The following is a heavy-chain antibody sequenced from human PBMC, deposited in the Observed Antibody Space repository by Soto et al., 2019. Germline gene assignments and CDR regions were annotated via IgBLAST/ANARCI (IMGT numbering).Heavy chain of an antibody. V-gene: IGHV3-7*01. CDR1: GFTFSSYW. D-gene: IGHD7-27*01. CDR3: ARESNAHFDY. CDR2: IAHDGSEK. J-gene: IGHJ4*02. Sequence: GGSLRLSCAVSGFTFSSYWMSWVRQAPGRGLEWVATIAHDGSEKFYVDSVKGRFTISRDNTKNSLYLQMNSLRAEDTAVYYCARESNAHFDYWGQGTRVTVSS.